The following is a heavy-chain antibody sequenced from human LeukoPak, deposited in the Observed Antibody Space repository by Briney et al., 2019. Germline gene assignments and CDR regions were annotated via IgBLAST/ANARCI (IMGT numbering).Heavy chain of an antibody. CDR2: TYYRSKWYN. Sequence: SRTLSLTCAISGDIVSSTIAAWNWIRQSPSRGLEWLGRTYYRSKWYNDYAASVKSRVTINPDTSKNQFSLQLSSVTPEDTAVYYCARDQDGMGVWGQGTSVTVSS. V-gene: IGHV6-1*01. CDR1: GDIVSSTIAA. J-gene: IGHJ6*02. CDR3: ARDQDGMGV.